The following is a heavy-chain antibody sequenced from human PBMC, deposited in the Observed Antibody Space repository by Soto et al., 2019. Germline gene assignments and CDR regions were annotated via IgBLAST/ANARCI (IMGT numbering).Heavy chain of an antibody. CDR3: AREFQGTRVGAPFGGMDV. CDR2: INAYNGNT. CDR1: GYTFTSYG. J-gene: IGHJ6*02. D-gene: IGHD1-26*01. V-gene: IGHV1-18*01. Sequence: ASVKVSCKASGYTFTSYGISWVRQAPGQGLEWMGWINAYNGNTNYAQKLQGRVTMTTDTSTSTAYMELRSLGSDDTAVYYCAREFQGTRVGAPFGGMDVWGQGTTVTVSS.